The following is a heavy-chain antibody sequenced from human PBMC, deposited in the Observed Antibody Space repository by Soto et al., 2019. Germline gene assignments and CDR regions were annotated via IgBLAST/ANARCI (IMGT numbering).Heavy chain of an antibody. CDR2: VNHNRYT. D-gene: IGHD2-21*02. Sequence: QVQLQQWGAGLLQPSETLSLTCAVYGGSFRGYFWSWTRQPPGKGLEWVGEVNHNRYTNYNPSLKSRVTISLDMSKTQSSLKLNSVTAADSAVYYCARGLGPRDIDDYWGQGTLVTVSS. V-gene: IGHV4-34*01. J-gene: IGHJ4*02. CDR1: GGSFRGYF. CDR3: ARGLGPRDIDDY.